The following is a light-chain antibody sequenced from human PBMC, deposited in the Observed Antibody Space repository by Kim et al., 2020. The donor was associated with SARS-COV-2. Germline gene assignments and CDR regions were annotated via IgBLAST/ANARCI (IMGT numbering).Light chain of an antibody. CDR1: QSVSKS. J-gene: IGKJ4*01. CDR3: QQRSKWPLT. Sequence: EIVLTQSPATLSLSPGERATLSCRASQSVSKSLGWYQQKTGQAPRLLIYDASNRATGIPARFSGCGSGTDFTLTISSLEPEDFAVYYCQQRSKWPLTFGGGTKVDIK. CDR2: DAS. V-gene: IGKV3-11*01.